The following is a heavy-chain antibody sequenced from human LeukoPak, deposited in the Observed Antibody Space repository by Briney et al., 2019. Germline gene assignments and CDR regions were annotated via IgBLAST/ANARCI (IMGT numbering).Heavy chain of an antibody. V-gene: IGHV4-59*01. CDR1: GGSISSYY. CDR3: ASSQEGYCSSTSCLHAFDI. Sequence: PSETLSLTCTVSGGSISSYYWSWIRQPPGKGLEWIGYIYYSGSTNYNPSLKSRVTISVDTSKNQFSLKLSSVTAADTAAYYCASSQEGYCSSTSCLHAFDIWGQGTMVTVSS. J-gene: IGHJ3*02. D-gene: IGHD2-2*01. CDR2: IYYSGST.